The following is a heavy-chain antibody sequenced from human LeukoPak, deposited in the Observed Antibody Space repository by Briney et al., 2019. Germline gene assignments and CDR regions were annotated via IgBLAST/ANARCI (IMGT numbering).Heavy chain of an antibody. D-gene: IGHD2-2*01. V-gene: IGHV3-74*01. CDR2: INSNGSST. Sequence: GGSLRLSCVASGFTFSNYWMYWVRQAPGKGLVWVSRINSNGSSTNYADSVKGRFTISRDISTDTLWLQMDSLRTEDTAVYYCAKGPLRGTAAAIDYWGQGTLVTVSS. CDR1: GFTFSNYW. J-gene: IGHJ4*02. CDR3: AKGPLRGTAAAIDY.